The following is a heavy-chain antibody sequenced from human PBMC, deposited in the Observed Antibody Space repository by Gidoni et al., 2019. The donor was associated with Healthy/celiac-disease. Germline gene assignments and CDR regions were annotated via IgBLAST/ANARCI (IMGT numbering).Heavy chain of an antibody. CDR2: ISWNSGSI. Sequence: EVQLVESGGGLVQPGRSLRLSCAASGFTFHVYAMHWVRQAPGKGLEWVSGISWNSGSIGYADSVKGRFTISRDNAKNSLYLQMNSLRAEDTALYYCAKGRAGIAARPSLFDYWGQGTLVTVSS. CDR3: AKGRAGIAARPSLFDY. D-gene: IGHD6-6*01. V-gene: IGHV3-9*01. CDR1: GFTFHVYA. J-gene: IGHJ4*02.